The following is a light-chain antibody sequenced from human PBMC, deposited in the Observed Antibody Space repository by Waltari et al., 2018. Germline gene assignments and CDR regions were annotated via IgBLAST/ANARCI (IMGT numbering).Light chain of an antibody. CDR2: GVS. Sequence: QSALTQPASVSGSPGQSITISCTGTSSDVGAFDYVSWYQHHPGNAPKLMIYGVSNRPSGVSNRFSGSKSGNTASLTISGLQAEDEADYYCLSYTNTAARVFGGGTKLTVL. V-gene: IGLV2-14*01. J-gene: IGLJ3*02. CDR3: LSYTNTAARV. CDR1: SSDVGAFDY.